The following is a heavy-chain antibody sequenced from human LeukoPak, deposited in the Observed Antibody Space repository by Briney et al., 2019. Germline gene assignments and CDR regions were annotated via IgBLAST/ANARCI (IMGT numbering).Heavy chain of an antibody. J-gene: IGHJ6*04. CDR1: GHPISTGYY. V-gene: IGHV4-38-2*01. CDR2: MSHNRGT. D-gene: IGHD3-10*01. CDR3: ASYYASGVSAYNYYGMDV. Sequence: SETLSLTCAVSGHPISTGYYWGWIRQPPGKGLEWIGSMSHNRGTYYNPSLESRVTISMDTSKNQISLRLTSVTAADTAVYYCASYYASGVSAYNYYGMDVRGKGTTVTVSS.